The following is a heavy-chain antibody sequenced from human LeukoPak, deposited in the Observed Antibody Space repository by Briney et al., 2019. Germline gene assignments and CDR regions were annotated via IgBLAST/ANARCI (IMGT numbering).Heavy chain of an antibody. D-gene: IGHD2-2*01. Sequence: GTSLRLSCAASGFTFSHYAMHWVRQAPGKGLEWVAVIWYDGSHDTYTDSVKGRFTVSRDNFKNVLHLQMNSLRVEDTAVYYCAKEGEYCSSSGCHKRGIDYWGQGTLVTVSS. CDR2: IWYDGSHD. V-gene: IGHV3-33*06. CDR3: AKEGEYCSSSGCHKRGIDY. J-gene: IGHJ4*02. CDR1: GFTFSHYA.